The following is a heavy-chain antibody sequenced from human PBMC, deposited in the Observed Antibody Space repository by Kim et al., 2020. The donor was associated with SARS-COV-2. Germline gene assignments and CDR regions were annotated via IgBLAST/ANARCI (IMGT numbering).Heavy chain of an antibody. CDR2: INWDGSDT. V-gene: IGHV3-43*02. CDR1: GFTFENYV. D-gene: IGHD3-9*01. CDR3: AKGAADIWAGFDY. Sequence: GGSLRLSCATSGFTFENYVIYWVRQSPGKGLECISLINWDGSDTFYTDSVRGRFIMTRHYSEKTVYLQMNNLRPDDTAIYFCAKGAADIWAGFDYWGRGT. J-gene: IGHJ4*02.